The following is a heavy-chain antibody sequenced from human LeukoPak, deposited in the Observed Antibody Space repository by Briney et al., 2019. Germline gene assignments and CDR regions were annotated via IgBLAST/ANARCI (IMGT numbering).Heavy chain of an antibody. Sequence: GGSLRLSCAASRFTFGSYGMHCVRQAPGKGLEWVAYIQYDGSNEQYADSVKGRFTISRDNSKNTLYLQMNSLRAEDTAVYYCARDRTGQQLISRKEYYYMDVWGKGTTVTISS. CDR3: ARDRTGQQLISRKEYYYMDV. J-gene: IGHJ6*03. V-gene: IGHV3-30*02. D-gene: IGHD4-11*01. CDR1: RFTFGSYG. CDR2: IQYDGSNE.